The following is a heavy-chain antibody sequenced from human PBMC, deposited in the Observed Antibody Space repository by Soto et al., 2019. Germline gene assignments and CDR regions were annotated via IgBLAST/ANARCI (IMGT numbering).Heavy chain of an antibody. CDR2: ISPYNGNT. V-gene: IGHV1-18*01. Sequence: HVQLVQSGAEVKKPGASLKVSCKASGYTFISYGVSLVRQAPGQGLEWLGWISPYNGNTNYAQKFQGRITMPTDTSTSTVYMDLRSLRTDDTAVYYCARDQTKWLTDAFDIWGQGTMVVVSS. J-gene: IGHJ3*02. CDR3: ARDQTKWLTDAFDI. D-gene: IGHD5-12*01. CDR1: GYTFISYG.